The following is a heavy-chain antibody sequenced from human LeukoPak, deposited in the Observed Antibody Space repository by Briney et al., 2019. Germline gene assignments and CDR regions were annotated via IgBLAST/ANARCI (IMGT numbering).Heavy chain of an antibody. J-gene: IGHJ4*02. CDR3: AKDISVDSSSAFDY. CDR1: GFTFSSYA. CDR2: ISWDGGST. Sequence: GGSLRLSCAASGFTFSSYAMSWVRQAPGKGLEWVSAISWDGGSTYYADSVKGRFTISRDNSKNSLYLQMNSLRAEDTALYYCAKDISVDSSSAFDYWGQGTLVTVSS. D-gene: IGHD6-6*01. V-gene: IGHV3-43D*03.